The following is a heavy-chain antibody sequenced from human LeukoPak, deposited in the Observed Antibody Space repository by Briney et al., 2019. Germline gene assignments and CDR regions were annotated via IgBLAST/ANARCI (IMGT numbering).Heavy chain of an antibody. CDR3: ARRYYYHLGTFPFDF. V-gene: IGHV4-34*01. CDR2: IHNSGTT. D-gene: IGHD2/OR15-2a*01. J-gene: IGHJ4*02. CDR1: GGPFSGYV. Sequence: PSETRSFTFGVPGGPFSGYVWGGIRRSSGKGWEGIGEIHNSGTTNYKPCLNSRVAISEETSKNPFYLNRSAVTGPDTAVYYSARRYYYHLGTFPFDFWGQGTLVTVSS.